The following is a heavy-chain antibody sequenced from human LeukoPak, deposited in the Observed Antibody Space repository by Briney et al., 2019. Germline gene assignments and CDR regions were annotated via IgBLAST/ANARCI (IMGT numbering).Heavy chain of an antibody. V-gene: IGHV1-2*02. D-gene: IGHD2-2*01. CDR1: GYTFTAYS. CDR3: ARDGEVRQGHCSTTSCPVDY. CDR2: LNPNSGDT. Sequence: GESLKISCKGSGYTFTAYSMHWVRQAPGQGLEYMGWLNPNSGDTNYAQKFQGRVTMTRDTSMSTAYMELSGLRFDDTAVYYCARDGEVRQGHCSTTSCPVDYWGQGTLVTVSS. J-gene: IGHJ4*02.